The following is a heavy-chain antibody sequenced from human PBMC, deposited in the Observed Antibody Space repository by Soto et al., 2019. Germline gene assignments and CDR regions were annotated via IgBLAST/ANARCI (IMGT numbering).Heavy chain of an antibody. CDR3: AGGDIVVVPDDPIPDY. Sequence: QVQLVQSGAEVKKPGASVKVSCKASGYTFTSYGISWVRQAPGQGLEWMGWISAYNGNTNYAQKLQGRVTMTTDTXRXXADMELRSQRSDDTAGYYCAGGDIVVVPDDPIPDYWGQGTLVTVSS. CDR2: ISAYNGNT. V-gene: IGHV1-18*01. CDR1: GYTFTSYG. J-gene: IGHJ4*02. D-gene: IGHD2-2*01.